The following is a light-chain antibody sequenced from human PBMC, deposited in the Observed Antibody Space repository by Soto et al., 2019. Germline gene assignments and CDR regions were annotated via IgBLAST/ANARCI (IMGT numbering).Light chain of an antibody. J-gene: IGKJ1*01. CDR1: QSISSY. CDR3: QQSYSNSWT. Sequence: DIHMTQAPSSLSASVGYRFTITCRASQSISSYLNWYQQKPGKAPKLLIYAASNLQSGVPSRFSGSGSGTDFTLTISSLQPEDFAPYYCQQSYSNSWTFGQGTKVDIK. CDR2: AAS. V-gene: IGKV1-39*01.